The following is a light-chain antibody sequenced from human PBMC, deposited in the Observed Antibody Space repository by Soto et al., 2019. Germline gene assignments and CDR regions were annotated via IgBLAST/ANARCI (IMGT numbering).Light chain of an antibody. CDR1: SSDVSGYNY. CDR3: SSYTSSSTLL. V-gene: IGLV2-14*01. CDR2: AVS. Sequence: QSALTQPASVSGSPGQSITISCTGTSSDVSGYNYVSWYQQHPGKAPKLMIYAVSNRPSGVSNRFSGSKSGNTASLTISGLQAEDEADYYCSSYTSSSTLLFGGGTKLTVL. J-gene: IGLJ2*01.